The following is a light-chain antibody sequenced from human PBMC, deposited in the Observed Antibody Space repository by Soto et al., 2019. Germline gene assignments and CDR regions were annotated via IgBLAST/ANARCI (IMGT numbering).Light chain of an antibody. CDR3: SSYTSSSTLYV. CDR1: SSDVGDYNY. V-gene: IGLV2-14*01. Sequence: QSVLTQPASVSGSAGQSITISCTGTSSDVGDYNYVSWYQQHPGKAPKLMIYEVSNRPSGVSNRFSGSKSGNTASLTISGLQAEDEADYYCSSYTSSSTLYVFGTGTKGTVL. J-gene: IGLJ1*01. CDR2: EVS.